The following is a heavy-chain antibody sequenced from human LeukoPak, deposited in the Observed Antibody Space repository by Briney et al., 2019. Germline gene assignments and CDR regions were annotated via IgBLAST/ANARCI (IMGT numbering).Heavy chain of an antibody. Sequence: GGSLRLSCAASGFTFSSYDMHWVRQATGKGLEWVSAIGTAGDTYYPGSVKGRFTISRENAKNSLYLQMNSLRAEDTAVYYCARRGRVEYSSSSYAFDIWGQGTMVTVSS. D-gene: IGHD6-6*01. CDR2: IGTAGDT. J-gene: IGHJ3*02. CDR3: ARRGRVEYSSSSYAFDI. CDR1: GFTFSSYD. V-gene: IGHV3-13*01.